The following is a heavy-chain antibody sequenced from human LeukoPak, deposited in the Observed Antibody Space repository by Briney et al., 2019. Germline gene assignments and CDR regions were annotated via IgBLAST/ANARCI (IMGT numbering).Heavy chain of an antibody. J-gene: IGHJ4*02. CDR1: GGSISSSSHS. D-gene: IGHD6-19*01. CDR2: MFYSGNT. Sequence: SETLSLTCTVSGGSISSSSHSWGWIRQPPGKGLEWIVTMFYSGNTYYNSSLKSRVTMSVDTSKNLFSRKLTSMTAADTAVYYCARHQYRSGSTYHFDSWGRGTLVTVSS. V-gene: IGHV4-39*01. CDR3: ARHQYRSGSTYHFDS.